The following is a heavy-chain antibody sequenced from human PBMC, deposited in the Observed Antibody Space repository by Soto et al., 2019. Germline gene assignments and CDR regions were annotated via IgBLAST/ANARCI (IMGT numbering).Heavy chain of an antibody. D-gene: IGHD4-4*01. Sequence: EVQLLESGGGLVQPGGSLRLSCAASGLTFSGYGMSWVRQAPGTGLEWVPAITGSGSTTYYADSVKGRFTISRDDSKNILFLQMNSLRAEDTAVYYFVTRSRGLQSSPPRLDSWGQGTLVTVSS. V-gene: IGHV3-23*01. CDR1: GLTFSGYG. J-gene: IGHJ4*02. CDR3: VTRSRGLQSSPPRLDS. CDR2: ITGSGSTT.